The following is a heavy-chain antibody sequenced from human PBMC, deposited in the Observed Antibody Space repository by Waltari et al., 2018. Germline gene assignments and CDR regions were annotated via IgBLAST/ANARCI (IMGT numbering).Heavy chain of an antibody. CDR2: IYHSGST. CDR3: ATKNHYDSSGYAFDY. Sequence: QVQLQESGPGLVKPSETLSLTCTVSVYSTSSGYYWGWNRQHPGKGLEWIGSIYHSGSTYYNPSRKSRVTISVDTSKNQFSLKLSSVTAADTAVYYCATKNHYDSSGYAFDYWGQGTLVTVSS. V-gene: IGHV4-38-2*02. CDR1: VYSTSSGYY. D-gene: IGHD3-22*01. J-gene: IGHJ4*02.